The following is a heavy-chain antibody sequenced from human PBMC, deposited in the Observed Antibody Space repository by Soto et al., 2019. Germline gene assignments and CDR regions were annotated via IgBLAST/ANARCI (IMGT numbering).Heavy chain of an antibody. Sequence: SGGSLRLSCAASGLTFSSYAMSWVRQAPGKGLEWVSHISNSGRSTKYADSVKGRFTISRDNSKNTLYLQMNSLRAEDTAIYYCAKDALAYYDFWSWGQGTLVTVSS. CDR1: GLTFSSYA. V-gene: IGHV3-23*01. CDR3: AKDALAYYDFWS. D-gene: IGHD3-3*01. CDR2: ISNSGRST. J-gene: IGHJ4*02.